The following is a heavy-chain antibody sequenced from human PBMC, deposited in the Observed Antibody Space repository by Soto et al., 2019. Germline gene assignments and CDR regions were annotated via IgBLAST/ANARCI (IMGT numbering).Heavy chain of an antibody. CDR1: GGSISSGGYS. CDR2: IYHSGST. D-gene: IGHD2-21*01. V-gene: IGHV4-30-2*01. CDR3: AGVRGPYCGGECYPPTPNWFDP. Sequence: QLQLRESGSGLVKPSQTLSLTCAVSGGSISSGGYSWSWIRQPPGKGLEWIGYIYHSGSTYYNPSLKSRFTISVDRSKNQFSLKLSSVTAADSAVYYCAGVRGPYCGGECYPPTPNWFDPWGQGTLVTVSS. J-gene: IGHJ5*02.